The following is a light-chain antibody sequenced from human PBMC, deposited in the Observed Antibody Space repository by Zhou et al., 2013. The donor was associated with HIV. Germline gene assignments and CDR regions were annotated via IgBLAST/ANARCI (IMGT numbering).Light chain of an antibody. CDR1: QTVNSN. V-gene: IGKV3-15*01. CDR2: GAS. CDR3: QQYGGSRT. J-gene: IGKJ1*01. Sequence: EIVMTQSPATLSVSPGERATLSCRASQTVNSNLAWYQQRSGQAPRLLIYGASTRATGIPARFSGSGSGTDFTLTISRLEAEDVAVYFCQQYGGSRTFGQGTKVEIK.